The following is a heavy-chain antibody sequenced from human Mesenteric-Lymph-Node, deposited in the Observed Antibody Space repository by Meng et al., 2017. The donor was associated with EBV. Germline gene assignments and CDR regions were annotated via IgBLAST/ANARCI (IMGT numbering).Heavy chain of an antibody. J-gene: IGHJ5*02. Sequence: QGQLQGSGPGLVKPSGTLSLTCAVSGGSISSYNWWSWVRQPPGKGLEWIGEIYHSGSTNNNPSLRSRVTISVDKSKNQFSLRLSSVTAADTAVYYCAKVDGSGRSNWFDPWGQGTLVTVSS. CDR3: AKVDGSGRSNWFDP. CDR2: IYHSGST. CDR1: GGSISSYNW. V-gene: IGHV4-4*02. D-gene: IGHD3-10*01.